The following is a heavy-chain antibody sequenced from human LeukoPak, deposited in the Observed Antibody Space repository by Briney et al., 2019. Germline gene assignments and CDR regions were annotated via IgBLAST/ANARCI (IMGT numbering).Heavy chain of an antibody. D-gene: IGHD4-11*01. Sequence: PGRSLRLSCAASGFTFDDYAMRWVRQAPGKGLEWVSVIYSGGSTYYADSVKGRFTISRDNSKNTLYLQMNSLRAEDTAVYYCASCTVTTYDYYYYMDVWGKGTTVTVSS. CDR1: GFTFDDYA. V-gene: IGHV3-53*01. CDR2: IYSGGST. J-gene: IGHJ6*03. CDR3: ASCTVTTYDYYYYMDV.